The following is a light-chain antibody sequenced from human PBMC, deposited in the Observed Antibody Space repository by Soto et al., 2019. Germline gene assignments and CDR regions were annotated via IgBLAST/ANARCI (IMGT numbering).Light chain of an antibody. J-gene: IGKJ1*01. V-gene: IGKV3-20*01. CDR3: QQYDTSPRT. Sequence: EIVLTHSPGTLSLYRGERATLSCRASQTVNSIYFAWYQRKPGQAPRLLIYGASNRATGIPDRFSGSGSGTDFTLTFSRLEAEDFGVYYCQQYDTSPRTFGQGTKVDIK. CDR1: QTVNSIY. CDR2: GAS.